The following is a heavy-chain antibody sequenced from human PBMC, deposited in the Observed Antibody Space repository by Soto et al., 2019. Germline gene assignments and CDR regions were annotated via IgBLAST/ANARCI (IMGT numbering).Heavy chain of an antibody. J-gene: IGHJ5*02. Sequence: PGGSLRLSCAASGFTFSSYAMSWVRQAPGKGLEWVSAISGSGGSTYYADSVKGRFTISRDNSKNTLYLQMNSLRAEDTAVYYCAKDTHSTTVTTWFDPWGQGTLVTVSS. CDR2: ISGSGGST. CDR3: AKDTHSTTVTTWFDP. V-gene: IGHV3-23*01. CDR1: GFTFSSYA. D-gene: IGHD4-17*01.